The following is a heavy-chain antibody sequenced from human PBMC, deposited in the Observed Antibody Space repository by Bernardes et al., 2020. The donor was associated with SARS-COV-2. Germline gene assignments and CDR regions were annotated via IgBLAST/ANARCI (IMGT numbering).Heavy chain of an antibody. J-gene: IGHJ6*02. CDR1: GYTFTSYD. CDR2: MNPNSGNT. Sequence: ASVKVSCKASGYTFTSYDINWVRQATGQGLEWMGWMNPNSGNTGYAQKFQGRVTMTRNTSISTAYMELSSLRSEDTAVYYCARLKLELLGTDYYYGMDVWGQGTTVTVSS. D-gene: IGHD1-7*01. V-gene: IGHV1-8*01. CDR3: ARLKLELLGTDYYYGMDV.